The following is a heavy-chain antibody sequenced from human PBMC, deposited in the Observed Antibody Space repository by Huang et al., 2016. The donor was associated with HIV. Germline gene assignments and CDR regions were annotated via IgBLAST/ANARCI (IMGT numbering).Heavy chain of an antibody. V-gene: IGHV3-30*18. CDR3: AKGYYEN. CDR2: ISYDGHSE. J-gene: IGHJ4*02. CDR1: GFTFSRYG. Sequence: QEQLVESGGGVVQPGRSLRLSCAPSGFTFSRYGMHWVRQAAGKGLEWWEFISYDGHSEFYRDSVSGRFTISRDNSKNTLSLQMNSLRAEDTAVYFCAKGYYENWGQGTLVTVSS.